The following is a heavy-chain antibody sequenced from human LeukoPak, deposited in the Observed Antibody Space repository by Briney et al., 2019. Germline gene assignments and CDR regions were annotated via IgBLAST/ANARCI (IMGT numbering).Heavy chain of an antibody. D-gene: IGHD3-10*01. CDR3: TTDLWFGEFGLDV. CDR1: GFTFSNAW. Sequence: GGSLRLSSAASGFTFSNAWMSWVRQAPGKGLEWDGRIKSKTDGGTTDYVAPVKGRFTISRDDSKNTLYVQMNSLKTEDTAVYYCTTDLWFGEFGLDVWGQGTTVIVSS. J-gene: IGHJ6*02. V-gene: IGHV3-15*01. CDR2: IKSKTDGGTT.